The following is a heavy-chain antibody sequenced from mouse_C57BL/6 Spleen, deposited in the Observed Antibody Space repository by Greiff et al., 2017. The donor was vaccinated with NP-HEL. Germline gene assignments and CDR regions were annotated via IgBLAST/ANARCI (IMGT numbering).Heavy chain of an antibody. CDR2: IDPETGGT. V-gene: IGHV1-15*01. J-gene: IGHJ1*03. Sequence: QVQLQQSGAELVRPGASVTLSCKASGYTFTDYEMHWVKQTPVHGLEWIGAIDPETGGTAYNQKFKGKAILTADKSSSTAYMELRSLTSEDSAVYYCTRGGTRFYWYFDVWGTGTTVTVSS. CDR3: TRGGTRFYWYFDV. CDR1: GYTFTDYE. D-gene: IGHD3-3*01.